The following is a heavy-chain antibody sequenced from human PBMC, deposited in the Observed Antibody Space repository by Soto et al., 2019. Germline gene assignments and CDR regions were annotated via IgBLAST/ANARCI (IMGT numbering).Heavy chain of an antibody. CDR1: GGTFSSYA. CDR2: IIPIFGTA. Sequence: QVQLVQSGAEVKKPGSSVKVSCKASGGTFSSYAISWVRQAPGQGLEWMGGIIPIFGTANYAQKFQGRVTLTADESTSTAYMELISLRSEDTAVYYCARPRSVLSAWYFDPWGRGTLVTVSS. D-gene: IGHD3-16*01. V-gene: IGHV1-69*12. CDR3: ARPRSVLSAWYFDP. J-gene: IGHJ2*01.